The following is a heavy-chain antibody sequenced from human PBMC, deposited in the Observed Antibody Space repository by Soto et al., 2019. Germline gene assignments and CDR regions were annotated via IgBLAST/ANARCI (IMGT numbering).Heavy chain of an antibody. CDR1: GFTFSSYD. D-gene: IGHD3-22*01. CDR2: IGTAGDP. J-gene: IGHJ4*02. CDR3: ARSVYDSSGYYLDY. V-gene: IGHV3-13*05. Sequence: LRLSCAASGFTFSSYDMRWVRQATGKGLEWVSAIGTAGDPYYPGSVKGRFTISRENAKNSLYLQMNSLRAGDTAVYYCARSVYDSSGYYLDYWGLGTLVTVSS.